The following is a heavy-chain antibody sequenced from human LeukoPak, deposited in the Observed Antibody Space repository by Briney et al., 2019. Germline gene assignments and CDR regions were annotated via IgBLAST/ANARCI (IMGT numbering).Heavy chain of an antibody. CDR3: ARVGGYDSDYYYYGMDV. D-gene: IGHD5-12*01. CDR2: INPSGGST. V-gene: IGHV1-46*01. CDR1: GYTFTSYY. Sequence: ASVKVSCKASGYTFTSYYMHWVRQPPGQGLDGMGIINPSGGSTSYAQKFQGRVTMTRDTSTSTVYMELSSLRSEDTAVYYCARVGGYDSDYYYYGMDVWGQGTTVTVSS. J-gene: IGHJ6*02.